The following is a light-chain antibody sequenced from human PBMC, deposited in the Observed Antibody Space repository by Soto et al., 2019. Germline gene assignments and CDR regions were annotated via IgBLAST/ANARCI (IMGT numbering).Light chain of an antibody. J-gene: IGKJ4*01. Sequence: LSCWASQSVSTNLAWYQQKPGQAPRRLVYGASTRATGIPSRFSGSGSGTVFTLTISSLQSEDFAVYYCQQYKRWPLTFGGGTKVEIK. CDR2: GAS. V-gene: IGKV3-15*01. CDR1: QSVSTN. CDR3: QQYKRWPLT.